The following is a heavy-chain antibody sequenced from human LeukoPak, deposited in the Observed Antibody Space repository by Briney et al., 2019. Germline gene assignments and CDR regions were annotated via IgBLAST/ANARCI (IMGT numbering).Heavy chain of an antibody. CDR1: GFTFDDYG. V-gene: IGHV3-23*01. J-gene: IGHJ6*03. CDR3: AKNEGAGLVYYYMDV. Sequence: GGSLRLSCAAPGFTFDDYGMSWVRQAPGKGLEWVSTIGGSDGGGTTYYADSVKGRFTISRDNSKNTLSFQMNSLRAEDTAVYYCAKNEGAGLVYYYMDVWGKGTTVTVSS. D-gene: IGHD3-10*01. CDR2: IGGSDGGGTT.